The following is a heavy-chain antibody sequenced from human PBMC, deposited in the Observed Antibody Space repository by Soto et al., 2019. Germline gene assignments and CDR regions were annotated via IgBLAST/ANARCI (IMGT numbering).Heavy chain of an antibody. Sequence: EVKLVESGGGLVQPGRSLRLSCGASGFTFDDYAMHWVRQHPGKGLEWVSSITWNSGTLRYADSVQGRFTISRDNAKNSLYLQMHSLRTEDTAIYYCVKEMMGISDNSGYWVTALESWGQGTLVTVSS. CDR2: ITWNSGTL. J-gene: IGHJ5*02. D-gene: IGHD3-22*01. V-gene: IGHV3-9*01. CDR3: VKEMMGISDNSGYWVTALES. CDR1: GFTFDDYA.